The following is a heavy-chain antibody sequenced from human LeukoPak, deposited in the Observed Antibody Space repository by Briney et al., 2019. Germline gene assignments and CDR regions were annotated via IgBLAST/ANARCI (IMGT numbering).Heavy chain of an antibody. D-gene: IGHD6-13*01. V-gene: IGHV1-2*04. J-gene: IGHJ5*02. CDR2: INPNSGGT. CDR1: GYTFTGYY. CDR3: ASSSSWDSAWFDP. Sequence: ASVKVSFKASGYTFTGYYMHWVRQAPGQGLEWMGWINPNSGGTNYAQKFQGWVTMTRDTSISTACMELSRLRSDDTAVYYCASSSSWDSAWFDPWGQGTLVTVSS.